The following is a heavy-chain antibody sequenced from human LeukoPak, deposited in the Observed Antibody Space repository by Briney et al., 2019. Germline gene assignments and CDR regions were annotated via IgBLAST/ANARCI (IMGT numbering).Heavy chain of an antibody. V-gene: IGHV3-33*01. D-gene: IGHD3-22*01. CDR2: IWYDGSDK. Sequence: GGSLRLSCAASGFTFSSYGMHWVRQAPGKGLEWVAVIWYDGSDKYYADSVKGRFTISRDNSKNTLYLQMNSLRADDTAVYHCARRVRIGDSSGGYSRYIDYWGQGTLVTVSS. J-gene: IGHJ4*02. CDR1: GFTFSSYG. CDR3: ARRVRIGDSSGGYSRYIDY.